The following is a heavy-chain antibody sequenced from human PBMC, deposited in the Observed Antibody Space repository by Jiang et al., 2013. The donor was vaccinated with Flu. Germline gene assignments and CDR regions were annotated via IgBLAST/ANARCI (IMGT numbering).Heavy chain of an antibody. D-gene: IGHD2-21*01. V-gene: IGHV4-39*07. J-gene: IGHJ3*02. CDR3: ATLRDGDGCNALDI. CDR2: IYYNGSP. Sequence: GSGLVKPSETLSLTCTVSGGSISSSGYYWGWIRQPPGKGLEWIGSIYYNGSPYYNPSLMTRVTMSMDTSKNQFSLRLISVTPADTAVYYCATLRDGDGCNALDIWGQGTMVTVSS. CDR1: GGSISSSGYY.